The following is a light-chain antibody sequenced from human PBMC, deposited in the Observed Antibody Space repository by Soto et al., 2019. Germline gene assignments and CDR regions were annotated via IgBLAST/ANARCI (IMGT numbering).Light chain of an antibody. CDR1: QSVSSN. CDR3: QQYNSWPPLT. J-gene: IGKJ4*01. CDR2: GAS. Sequence: EIVMAQSPATLSVSPGERATLSCRASQSVSSNLAWYQQRPGQAPRLLIYGASTRATGIPARSSGSGSGTEFTLTISSLQSEDFAVYYCQQYNSWPPLTFGGGTKVDIK. V-gene: IGKV3-15*01.